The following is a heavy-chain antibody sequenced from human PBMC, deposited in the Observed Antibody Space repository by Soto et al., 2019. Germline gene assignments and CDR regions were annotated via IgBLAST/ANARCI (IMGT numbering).Heavy chain of an antibody. CDR1: SGSISSGGYS. CDR2: IYHSGNS. D-gene: IGHD4-17*01. J-gene: IGHJ4*02. CDR3: VSARTTVIYLYFDS. V-gene: IGHV4-30-2*01. Sequence: SETLSLTCVVSSGSISSGGYSWSWIRQPPGKGLEWIGYIYHSGNSYYNPSLKSRVTISIDKSNNQFSLKLSSVTAADTAVYYCVSARTTVIYLYFDSWGQGTMVTVSS.